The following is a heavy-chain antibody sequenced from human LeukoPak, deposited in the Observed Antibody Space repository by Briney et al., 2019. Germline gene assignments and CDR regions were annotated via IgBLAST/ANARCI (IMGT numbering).Heavy chain of an antibody. CDR1: GYTFTNYG. Sequence: GASVKVSCKASGYTFTNYGISWVRQAPGQGLEWMGWISGYNGYTHYAQKLQGRVTLITDTSTSTAYMELRSLRSDDTAVYYCARGLPPRRLYDTSGYYSYYFDYWGQGTLVTVSS. CDR2: ISGYNGYT. J-gene: IGHJ4*02. D-gene: IGHD3-22*01. CDR3: ARGLPPRRLYDTSGYYSYYFDY. V-gene: IGHV1-18*01.